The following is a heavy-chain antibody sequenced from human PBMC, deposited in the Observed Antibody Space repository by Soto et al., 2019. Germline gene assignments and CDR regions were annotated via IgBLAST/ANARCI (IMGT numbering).Heavy chain of an antibody. Sequence: SETLSLTCTVSGGSISSGDYYWSWIRQPPGKGLEWIGYIYYSGSTYYNPSLKSRVTISVDTSKNQFSLKLSSVTAADTAVYYCARVLSLMSGCYFDYWGQGTLVTVSS. J-gene: IGHJ4*02. CDR2: IYYSGST. CDR1: GGSISSGDYY. CDR3: ARVLSLMSGCYFDY. V-gene: IGHV4-30-4*01. D-gene: IGHD3-3*01.